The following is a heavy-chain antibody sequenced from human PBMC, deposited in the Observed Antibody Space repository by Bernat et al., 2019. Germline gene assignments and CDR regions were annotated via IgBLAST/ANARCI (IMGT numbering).Heavy chain of an antibody. V-gene: IGHV3-23*04. CDR1: GFTFSSYA. Sequence: EVQLVESGGGLVQPGGSLRLSCAASGFTFSSYAMSWVRQAPGKGLEWVSAISGSGGSTYYADSVKGRFTISRDNSKNTLYLQMNSLRAEDTAVYYCAKTIGVTMVQGAPYGFDYWGQGTLVTVSS. D-gene: IGHD3-10*01. CDR2: ISGSGGST. J-gene: IGHJ4*02. CDR3: AKTIGVTMVQGAPYGFDY.